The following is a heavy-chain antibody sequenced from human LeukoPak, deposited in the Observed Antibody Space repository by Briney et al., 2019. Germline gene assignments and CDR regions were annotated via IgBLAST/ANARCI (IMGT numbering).Heavy chain of an antibody. J-gene: IGHJ4*02. V-gene: IGHV3-33*06. Sequence: RCLRLAWATAGFTMSSDLRDCRSQAPDNGLDWVAVIWYDGSDKYYADSVKGRFTISRDNSKNTLYLQMNSLRAEDTAVYYCAKVAYSSGGGLDYWGQGTLVSVSS. CDR3: AKVAYSSGGGLDY. CDR1: GFTMSSDL. D-gene: IGHD6-19*01. CDR2: IWYDGSDK.